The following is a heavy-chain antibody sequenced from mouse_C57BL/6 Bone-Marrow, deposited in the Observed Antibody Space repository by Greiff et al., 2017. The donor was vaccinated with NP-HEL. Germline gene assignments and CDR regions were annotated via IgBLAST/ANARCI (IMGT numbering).Heavy chain of an antibody. V-gene: IGHV1-81*01. D-gene: IGHD1-2*01. CDR2: IYPRSGNT. CDR1: GYTFTSYG. CDR3: ARAGLRPLDV. Sequence: VQLQESGAELARPGASVKLSCKASGYTFTSYGISWVKQRTGQGLEWIGEIYPRSGNTYYNEKFKGKATLTADKSSSTAYMELRSLTSEDSAVYFCARAGLRPLDVWGTGTTVTVSS. J-gene: IGHJ1*03.